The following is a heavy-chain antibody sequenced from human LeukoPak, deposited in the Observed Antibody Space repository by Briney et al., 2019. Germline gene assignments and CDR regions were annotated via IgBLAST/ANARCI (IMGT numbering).Heavy chain of an antibody. CDR1: GFTFSTNW. J-gene: IGHJ6*04. V-gene: IGHV3-7*01. Sequence: GGSLTLSCAAYGFTFSTNWMGWVRQAPGKGMEWVANIKQDESEKYYVDSVKGRFTISRDNAKNSLHLQMSSLRAEDTAVYYCAELGMTMIGVVWGKETTVTISS. CDR2: IKQDESEK. CDR3: AELGMTMIGVV. D-gene: IGHD3-10*02.